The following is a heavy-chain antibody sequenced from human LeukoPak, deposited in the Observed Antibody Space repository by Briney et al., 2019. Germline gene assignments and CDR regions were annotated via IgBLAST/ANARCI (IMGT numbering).Heavy chain of an antibody. Sequence: SETLSLTCAVYGGSFGGYYWSWIRQPPGKGLEWIGSIYHSGSTYYKPSLKSRVTISVDTSKNQFSLKLSSVTAADTAVYYCARWSRITMIVVSDGYFDYWGQGTLVTVSS. CDR1: GGSFGGYY. J-gene: IGHJ4*02. D-gene: IGHD3-22*01. CDR2: IYHSGST. V-gene: IGHV4-34*01. CDR3: ARWSRITMIVVSDGYFDY.